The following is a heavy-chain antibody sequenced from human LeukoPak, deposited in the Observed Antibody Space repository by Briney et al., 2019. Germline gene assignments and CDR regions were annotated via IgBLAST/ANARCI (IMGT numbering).Heavy chain of an antibody. CDR3: AKGRVPAATNFDY. J-gene: IGHJ4*02. D-gene: IGHD2-2*01. CDR1: GFTFSSYG. CDR2: IRYDGSNK. V-gene: IGHV3-30*02. Sequence: GGSLRLSCAASGFTFSSYGMHWVRQAPGKGLEWVAFIRYDGSNKYYADSVKCRFTISRDNSKNTLYLQMNSLRAEDTAVYYCAKGRVPAATNFDYWGQGTLVTVSS.